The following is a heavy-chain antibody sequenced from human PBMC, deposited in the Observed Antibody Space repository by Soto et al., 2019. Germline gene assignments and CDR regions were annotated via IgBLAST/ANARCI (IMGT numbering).Heavy chain of an antibody. CDR2: IYWDDDT. Sequence: QITLKESGPTLVKPTQTLTLTCIFSGFSFSADGVGVGWIRQPPGKALEWLALIYWDDDTRYRPSLKSRLTITKDSSKNQVVLTMTNMDPLDTATYYCAHAFSATSWPNDAFDVWGQGTVVTVSS. D-gene: IGHD2-2*01. V-gene: IGHV2-5*02. CDR3: AHAFSATSWPNDAFDV. J-gene: IGHJ3*01. CDR1: GFSFSADGVG.